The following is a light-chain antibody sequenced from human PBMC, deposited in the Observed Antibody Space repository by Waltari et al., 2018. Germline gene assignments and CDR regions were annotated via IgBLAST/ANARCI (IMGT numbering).Light chain of an antibody. V-gene: IGLV3-1*01. CDR3: QTWDSSSHWV. CDR1: KLGERF. Sequence: SYELTQPPSVSVSPGQTTSITCSGDKLGERFVSWYQQKAGQSPLLVIYQDKKRPSGILERFSGSNAVETATLTISGTQTMDEADYYCQTWDSSSHWVFGGGTKLTVL. J-gene: IGLJ3*02. CDR2: QDK.